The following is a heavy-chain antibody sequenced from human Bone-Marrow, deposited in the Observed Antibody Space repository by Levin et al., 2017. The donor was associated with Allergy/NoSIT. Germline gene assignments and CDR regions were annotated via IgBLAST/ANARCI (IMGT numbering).Heavy chain of an antibody. CDR2: INPNGGTT. CDR1: GFTFTSYY. Sequence: ASVKVSCKASGFTFTSYYMHWVRQAPGQGLEWMGIINPNGGTTSYAQNFQGRVTLTSDTSTSTVYMELSSLSSEDTAVYYCARARGWSDFDYWGQGTLLTVSS. V-gene: IGHV1-46*01. J-gene: IGHJ4*02. D-gene: IGHD2-15*01. CDR3: ARARGWSDFDY.